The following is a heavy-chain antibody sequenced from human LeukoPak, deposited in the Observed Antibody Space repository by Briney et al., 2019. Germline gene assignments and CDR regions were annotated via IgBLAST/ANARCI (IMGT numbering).Heavy chain of an antibody. J-gene: IGHJ4*02. CDR2: IIPIFGTA. D-gene: IGHD3-10*01. Sequence: ASVKVSCKASGGTFSSYAISWVRQAPGQGLEWMGGIIPIFGTANYAQKFQGRVTMTRDTSISTAYMELSRLRSDDTAVYYCARGFFSGSSGPDYWGQGTLVTVSS. CDR1: GGTFSSYA. CDR3: ARGFFSGSSGPDY. V-gene: IGHV1-69*05.